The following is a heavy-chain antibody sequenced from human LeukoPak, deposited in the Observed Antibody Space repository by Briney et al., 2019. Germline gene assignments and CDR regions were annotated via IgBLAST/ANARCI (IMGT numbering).Heavy chain of an antibody. CDR3: ARGCGSLSSGY. CDR1: GFTFTSYS. V-gene: IGHV3-48*04. J-gene: IGHJ4*02. CDR2: ISGSSSAI. D-gene: IGHD1-26*01. Sequence: GGSLRLSCAASGFTFTSYSMNWVRQAPGKGLEWVSYISGSSSAIHYADSVKGRFTISRDNANNSLYLQMNSLRAEDTAVYYCARGCGSLSSGYWGQGTLVAVSS.